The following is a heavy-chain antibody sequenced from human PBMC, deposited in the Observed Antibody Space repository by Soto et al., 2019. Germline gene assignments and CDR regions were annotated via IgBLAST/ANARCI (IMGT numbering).Heavy chain of an antibody. J-gene: IGHJ4*02. D-gene: IGHD5-12*01. V-gene: IGHV4-31*03. Sequence: SETLSLTCTVSGGSISSGGYYWSWIRQHPGKGLEWVGYSYYTGSTYYNPSLKSRVTISVDASKNQLSLRLASVTAADTAVYYCARDLRGYSRYDYLDYWGQGIPVTVS. CDR3: ARDLRGYSRYDYLDY. CDR2: SYYTGST. CDR1: GGSISSGGYY.